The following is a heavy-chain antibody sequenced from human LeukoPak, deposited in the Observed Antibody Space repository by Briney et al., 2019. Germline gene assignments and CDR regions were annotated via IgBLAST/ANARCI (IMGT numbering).Heavy chain of an antibody. CDR3: ARCTSGQQLVPHYYYMDV. CDR2: INYSGSN. D-gene: IGHD6-13*01. Sequence: SETLSLTCTVSGGSISSSSYYWGWIRQPPGKGLEWIGTINYSGSNFHNPSLKSRVTMSVDTSKNQFSLRLSSVTAADTAVYYCARCTSGQQLVPHYYYMDVWGKGTTVTVSS. V-gene: IGHV4-39*01. CDR1: GGSISSSSYY. J-gene: IGHJ6*03.